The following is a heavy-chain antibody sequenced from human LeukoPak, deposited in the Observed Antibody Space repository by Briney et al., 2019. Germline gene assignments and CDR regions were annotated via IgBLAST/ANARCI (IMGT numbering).Heavy chain of an antibody. V-gene: IGHV1-2*02. Sequence: ASVKVSCNASGYTFSGYYMHWVRQAPGQGLEWMGWINPNSGGANYAQKFQGRVTMTRDTSISTVYMELSRLRSDDTAVYYCARTRSGWYVGFDCWGRGTLVAVSS. J-gene: IGHJ4*02. CDR1: GYTFSGYY. D-gene: IGHD6-19*01. CDR3: ARTRSGWYVGFDC. CDR2: INPNSGGA.